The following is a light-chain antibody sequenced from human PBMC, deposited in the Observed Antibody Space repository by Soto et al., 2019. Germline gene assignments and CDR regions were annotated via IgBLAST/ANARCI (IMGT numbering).Light chain of an antibody. Sequence: QSVLTQPASVSGSPGQSITISCTGTSSDVGGYNYVSWYQQHPGKAPKLMIYDVSNRPSGVSNRFSGSKSGNTASLTISGLQAEDKADYYCSSYTSSSTLLFGTGTKVTVL. CDR1: SSDVGGYNY. V-gene: IGLV2-14*01. CDR3: SSYTSSSTLL. J-gene: IGLJ1*01. CDR2: DVS.